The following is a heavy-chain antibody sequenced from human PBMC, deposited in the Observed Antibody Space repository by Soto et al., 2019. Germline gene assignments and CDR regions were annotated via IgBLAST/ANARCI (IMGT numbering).Heavy chain of an antibody. V-gene: IGHV1-69*04. J-gene: IGHJ6*02. D-gene: IGHD3-3*02. CDR2: IIPILAIS. Sequence: WGKXPSKASGGTRSSEAISGVGQAGGQGREWKGMIIPILAISLYAQQFQGRVTINAHKSTSTAYMELSSLRSEAKAVYYCARCGFLAIFPTPPLRDYHYRLALWGQGTTVTVSS. CDR1: GGTRSSEA. CDR3: ARCGFLAIFPTPPLRDYHYRLAL.